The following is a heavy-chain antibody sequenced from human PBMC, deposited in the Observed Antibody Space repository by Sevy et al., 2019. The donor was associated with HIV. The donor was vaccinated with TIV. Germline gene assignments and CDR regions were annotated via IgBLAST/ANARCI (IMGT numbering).Heavy chain of an antibody. CDR3: AKEGQQLYNFDY. CDR2: ISGSGGSI. D-gene: IGHD6-13*01. V-gene: IGHV3-23*01. Sequence: GGSLRLSCAASGFTFSSYAMTWVRQAPGKGLEWVSIISGSGGSIYYTDSLKGRFTISRDNSKDTLYLQMNSLRAEDTAVYYCAKEGQQLYNFDYWGQGTLVTVSS. CDR1: GFTFSSYA. J-gene: IGHJ4*02.